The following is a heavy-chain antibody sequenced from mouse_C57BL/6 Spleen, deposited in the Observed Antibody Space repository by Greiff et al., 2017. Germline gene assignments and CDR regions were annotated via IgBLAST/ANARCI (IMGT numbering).Heavy chain of an antibody. CDR3: ARSGDYYGSSRYYFDY. Sequence: QVQLQQPGTELVKPGASVKLSCKASGYTFTSYWMHWVKQRPGQGLEWIGNINPSNGGTNYNEKFKSKATLTVDKSSSTAYMQLSSLTSEDSAVYYCARSGDYYGSSRYYFDYWGQGTTLTVSA. D-gene: IGHD1-1*01. J-gene: IGHJ2*01. CDR2: INPSNGGT. CDR1: GYTFTSYW. V-gene: IGHV1-53*01.